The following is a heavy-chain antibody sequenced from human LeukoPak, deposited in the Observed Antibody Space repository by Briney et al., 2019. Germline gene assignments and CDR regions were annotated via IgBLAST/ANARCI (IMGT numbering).Heavy chain of an antibody. CDR2: ITGRSSSI. Sequence: PGGSLRLSCAASGFIFSSYSINWVRQAPGKGLEWVSFITGRSSSIFYADSVKGRFTISRDNAKNLVYLQMNSLRDDDKAVYYCARARSGWYMDYWGQGTLVTVSS. CDR3: ARARSGWYMDY. V-gene: IGHV3-48*02. D-gene: IGHD6-19*01. CDR1: GFIFSSYS. J-gene: IGHJ4*02.